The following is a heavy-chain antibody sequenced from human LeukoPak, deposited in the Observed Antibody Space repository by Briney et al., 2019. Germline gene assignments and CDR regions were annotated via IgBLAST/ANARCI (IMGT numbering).Heavy chain of an antibody. D-gene: IGHD3-22*01. Sequence: GGSLRLSCAASGFTFGSYWMSWVRQAPGKGFEWVANTKEDGSETYYVDSVKGRFTISRDNAKNALYLQMNSLRGEDTAVYYCARDDSTGYLYLDYWGQGSLVTVSS. V-gene: IGHV3-7*01. CDR3: ARDDSTGYLYLDY. CDR2: TKEDGSET. J-gene: IGHJ4*02. CDR1: GFTFGSYW.